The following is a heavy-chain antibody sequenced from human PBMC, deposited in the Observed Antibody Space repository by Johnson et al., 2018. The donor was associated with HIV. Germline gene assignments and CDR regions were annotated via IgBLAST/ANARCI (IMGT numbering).Heavy chain of an antibody. J-gene: IGHJ3*02. CDR3: AKARSLLDYGGFDAFDI. CDR2: IRYDGSSK. Sequence: QVQLVESGGGLVQPGGSLRLSCAASGFTFSSYAMHWVRQAPGKGLEWVAFIRYDGSSKTCAKSVKGRFTISRDNSNNTLYLRMNSLRPEDTAMYYCAKARSLLDYGGFDAFDIWGQGTLVIVSS. D-gene: IGHD4-23*01. V-gene: IGHV3-30*02. CDR1: GFTFSSYA.